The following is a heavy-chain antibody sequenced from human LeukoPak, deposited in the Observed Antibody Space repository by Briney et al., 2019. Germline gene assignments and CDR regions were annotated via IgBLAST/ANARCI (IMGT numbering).Heavy chain of an antibody. Sequence: ASVKVSCKASGYTFTSYGISWVRQAPGQGLEWMGWISAYNGNTNYAQKLQGRVTMTTDTSTSTAYMELRSLRSDDTAVYYCARVGYCSSTSCYTGPSTYYFDYWGQGTLVTVSS. CDR3: ARVGYCSSTSCYTGPSTYYFDY. J-gene: IGHJ4*02. CDR2: ISAYNGNT. D-gene: IGHD2-2*02. CDR1: GYTFTSYG. V-gene: IGHV1-18*01.